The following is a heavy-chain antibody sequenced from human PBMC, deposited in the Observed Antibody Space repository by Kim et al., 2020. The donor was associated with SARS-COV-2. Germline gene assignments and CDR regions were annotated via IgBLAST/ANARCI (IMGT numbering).Heavy chain of an antibody. J-gene: IGHJ4*02. CDR1: GFTFSSYA. CDR2: ISYDGSNK. CDR3: ARDPPGGDGYLFDY. D-gene: IGHD3-16*01. Sequence: GGSLRLSCAASGFTFSSYAMHWVRQAPGKGLEWVAVISYDGSNKYYADSVKGRFTISRDNSKNTLYLQMNSLRAEDTAVYYCARDPPGGDGYLFDYWGQGTLVTVSS. V-gene: IGHV3-30-3*01.